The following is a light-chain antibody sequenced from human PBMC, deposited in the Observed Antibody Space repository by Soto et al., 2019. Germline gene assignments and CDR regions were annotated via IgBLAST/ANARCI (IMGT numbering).Light chain of an antibody. CDR2: RNN. CDR3: AAWDDSLSVVV. Sequence: QSVLTQPPSASGTPGQRVTISCSGSSSNIGSNYVYWYQQLPGTAPKLLIYRNNQRPSGVPDRFSGSKSGTSASLANSGLRSEDEADYYCAAWDDSLSVVVFGGGTKPTVL. J-gene: IGLJ2*01. V-gene: IGLV1-47*01. CDR1: SSNIGSNY.